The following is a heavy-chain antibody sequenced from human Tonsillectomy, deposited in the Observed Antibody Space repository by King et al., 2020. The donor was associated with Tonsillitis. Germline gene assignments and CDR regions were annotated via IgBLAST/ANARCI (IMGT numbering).Heavy chain of an antibody. CDR3: AVLAHRGSSFLNYYYYGMDV. Sequence: QLVQSGAEVKKPGASVKVSCKAFGYTFTGYYMHWVRQAPGQVLEWMGWINPNSGGTKYAQKFQGRVTMTRDTSISTAYMVLGRMRSDDTAVYYWAVLAHRGSSFLNYYYYGMDVWGQGTTVTVSS. V-gene: IGHV1-2*02. J-gene: IGHJ6*02. CDR1: GYTFTGYY. CDR2: INPNSGGT. D-gene: IGHD6-6*01.